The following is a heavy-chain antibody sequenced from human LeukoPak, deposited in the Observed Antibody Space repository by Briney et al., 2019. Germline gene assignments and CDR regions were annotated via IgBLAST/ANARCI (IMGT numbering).Heavy chain of an antibody. J-gene: IGHJ4*02. V-gene: IGHV1-69*13. D-gene: IGHD3-22*01. Sequence: SVKVSCKASGGTFSSYAISWVRQAPGQGLEWMGGIIPIFGTANYAQKFQGRVTITADESTSTAYMELSSLRSEDTAVYYCARGYSSGSLFDYWGQGTLVTVSS. CDR2: IIPIFGTA. CDR1: GGTFSSYA. CDR3: ARGYSSGSLFDY.